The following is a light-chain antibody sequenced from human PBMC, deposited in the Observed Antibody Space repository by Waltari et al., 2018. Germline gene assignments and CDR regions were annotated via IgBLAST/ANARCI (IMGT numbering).Light chain of an antibody. CDR2: AAS. CDR1: QSIATF. CDR3: QQSYSTPQT. Sequence: DIQMTQSTSSLSASVGDRVTITCRASQSIATFLNWYQQKPGKAPKLLVYAASTMPSGVPSRFSGSGSGTDFTLTISSLQPEDFATYYCQQSYSTPQTFGQGTRVEIK. V-gene: IGKV1-39*01. J-gene: IGKJ1*01.